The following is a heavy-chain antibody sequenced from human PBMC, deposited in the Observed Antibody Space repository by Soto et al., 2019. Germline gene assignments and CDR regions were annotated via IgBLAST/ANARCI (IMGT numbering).Heavy chain of an antibody. J-gene: IGHJ6*02. CDR3: ARPRGGYPYYHYGMDV. D-gene: IGHD5-12*01. CDR2: ISYDGSNK. Sequence: GGSLKLSCAASGFTFSRYGMQWVRKAPGKGLEWVAFISYDGSNKYYADSVKGRFTISRDISKNTLYLQMISLRGEDTAVYYCARPRGGYPYYHYGMDVWGQGTTVTVSS. CDR1: GFTFSRYG. V-gene: IGHV3-30*03.